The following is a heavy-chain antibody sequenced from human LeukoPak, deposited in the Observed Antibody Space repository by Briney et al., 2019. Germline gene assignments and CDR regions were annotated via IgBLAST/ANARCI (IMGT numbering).Heavy chain of an antibody. V-gene: IGHV4-39*01. CDR3: ARRHCSSTSCFWFDP. CDR1: GASISGRSYY. D-gene: IGHD2-2*01. CDR2: IYYSGST. J-gene: IGHJ5*02. Sequence: SETLSLTCTVSGASISGRSYYWGWIRQPPGKGLEWIGSIYYSGSTNYNPSLKSRVTISVDTSKNQFSLKLSSVTAADTAVYYCARRHCSSTSCFWFDPWGQGTLVTVSS.